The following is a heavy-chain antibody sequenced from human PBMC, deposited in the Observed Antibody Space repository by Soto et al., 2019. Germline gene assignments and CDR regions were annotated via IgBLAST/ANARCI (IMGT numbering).Heavy chain of an antibody. CDR3: ARGRRSKTATAGTGWFDP. Sequence: QLQLQESGSGLLKPSQTLSLNCSVSGDSISSGGLSWNWLRQSPGRGLEWIGYIYYPGLTYYNPSLKSRVSMSLDTSENQVSLSLSSVTAADSAVYYCARGRRSKTATAGTGWFDPWGQGTLVTVSS. V-gene: IGHV4-30-2*06. J-gene: IGHJ5*02. CDR2: IYYPGLT. CDR1: GDSISSGGLS. D-gene: IGHD6-13*01.